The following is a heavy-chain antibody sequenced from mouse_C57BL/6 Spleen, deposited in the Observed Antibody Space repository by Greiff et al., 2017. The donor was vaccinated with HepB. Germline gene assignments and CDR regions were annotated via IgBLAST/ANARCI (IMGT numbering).Heavy chain of an antibody. Sequence: QVQLQQPGAELVRPGSSVKLSCKASGYTFTSYWMHWVKQRPIQGLEWIGNIDPSDSETHYNQKFKDKATLTVDKSSSTAYMQLSSLTSEDSAVYYCAREVHGSPGNYCDYWGQGTTLTVSS. CDR2: IDPSDSET. V-gene: IGHV1-52*01. D-gene: IGHD1-1*01. J-gene: IGHJ2*01. CDR3: AREVHGSPGNYCDY. CDR1: GYTFTSYW.